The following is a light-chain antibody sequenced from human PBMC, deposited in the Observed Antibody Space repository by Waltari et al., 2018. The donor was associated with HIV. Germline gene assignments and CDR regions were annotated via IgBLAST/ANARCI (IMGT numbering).Light chain of an antibody. CDR2: NGS. J-gene: IGKJ4*01. CDR1: EFVEIF. CDR3: QQRRAWPPT. Sequence: EIVFTQSPATLSLSPGARATISCRASEFVEIFIGWFQQKPGQPPRLVVYNGSNRAAGIPARFTGSGSGTDFTLTISGLEPEDFAVYFCQQRRAWPPTFGGGTKVELK. V-gene: IGKV3-11*01.